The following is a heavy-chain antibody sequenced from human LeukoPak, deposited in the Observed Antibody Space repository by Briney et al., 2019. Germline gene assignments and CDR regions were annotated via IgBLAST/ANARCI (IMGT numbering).Heavy chain of an antibody. CDR2: IRYDGSNK. CDR3: AKGLVPAAIPDY. D-gene: IGHD2-2*01. J-gene: IGHJ4*02. Sequence: GGSLRLSCAASGFTFSSYGIHWVRQAPGKGLEWVAFIRYDGSNKYYADSVKGRFTISRDNSKNTLYLQMNSLRAEDTAVYYCAKGLVPAAIPDYWGQGTLVTVSS. V-gene: IGHV3-30*02. CDR1: GFTFSSYG.